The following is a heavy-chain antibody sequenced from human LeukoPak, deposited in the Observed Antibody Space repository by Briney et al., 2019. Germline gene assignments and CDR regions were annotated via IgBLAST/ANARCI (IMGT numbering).Heavy chain of an antibody. J-gene: IGHJ4*02. V-gene: IGHV1-69*05. CDR3: ARTYYDSSGYGPDY. Sequence: ASVKVSCKASGYTFTGYYMHRVRQAPGQGLEWMGRIIPIFGTANYAQKFQGRVTITTDESTSTAYMELSSLRSEDTAVYYCARTYYDSSGYGPDYWGQGTLVTVSS. CDR2: IIPIFGTA. D-gene: IGHD3-22*01. CDR1: GYTFTGYY.